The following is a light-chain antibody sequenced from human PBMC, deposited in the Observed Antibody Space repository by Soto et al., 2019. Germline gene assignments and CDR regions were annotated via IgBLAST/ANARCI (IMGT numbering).Light chain of an antibody. Sequence: DIQMTQSPSSVSASVGDRVTITCRASQGSYNWLAWYQQKPGKAPKRLISAVSNLQSGVPSRFSGSGYGTDFTLTISSLQPEDFATYYCQQANTFPLTLGPGTKVDIK. CDR2: AVS. V-gene: IGKV1D-12*01. J-gene: IGKJ3*01. CDR3: QQANTFPLT. CDR1: QGSYNW.